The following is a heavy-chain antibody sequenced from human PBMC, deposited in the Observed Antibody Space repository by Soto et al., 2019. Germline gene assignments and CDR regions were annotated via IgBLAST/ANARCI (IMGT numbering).Heavy chain of an antibody. V-gene: IGHV3-33*01. CDR3: VRAAGYSGNDYVYYYGMDV. D-gene: IGHD5-12*01. CDR1: GFTFSSYG. J-gene: IGHJ6*02. CDR2: VWSDGGNK. Sequence: QVQLVESGGGVVQPGRSLRLSCAASGFTFSSYGMHWVRQAPGKGLEWVALVWSDGGNKYYADSVKGRFTTSRDNSKNTLHLQMNRLRDEDTAVYYCVRAAGYSGNDYVYYYGMDVWGQGTTVTVSS.